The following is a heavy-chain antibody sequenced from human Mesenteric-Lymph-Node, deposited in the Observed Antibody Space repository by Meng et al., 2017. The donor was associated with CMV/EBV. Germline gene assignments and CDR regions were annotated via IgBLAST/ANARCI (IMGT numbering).Heavy chain of an antibody. Sequence: GESLKISCAASGFTFSSYWMSWVRQAPGKGLEWVANIKQDGSEKYYVDSVKGRFTISRDNAKNSLYLQMNSLKTEDTAVYYCTILSSWYDYWGQGTLVTVSS. CDR2: IKQDGSEK. CDR1: GFTFSSYW. CDR3: TILSSWYDY. V-gene: IGHV3-7*03. J-gene: IGHJ4*02. D-gene: IGHD6-13*01.